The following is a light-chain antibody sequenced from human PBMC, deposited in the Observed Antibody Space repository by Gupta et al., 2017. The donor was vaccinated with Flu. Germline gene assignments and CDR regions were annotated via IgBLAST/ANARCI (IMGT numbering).Light chain of an antibody. CDR1: QSISSW. CDR2: KAS. J-gene: IGKJ1*01. V-gene: IGKV1-5*03. CDR3: QQEGNSSKT. Sequence: DIQMTQSPSTLSASVGDRVTITCRASQSISSWLAWYQQRPGKAPKLLIYKASSLESGVPSRFSGSGSGTEFTLTISSLQPDDFATYYCQQEGNSSKTFGQGTKVEIK.